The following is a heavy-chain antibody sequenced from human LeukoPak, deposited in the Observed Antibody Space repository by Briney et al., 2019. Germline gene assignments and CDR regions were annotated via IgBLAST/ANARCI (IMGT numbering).Heavy chain of an antibody. CDR3: ARDPRWVGPNYGMDV. Sequence: GGSLRLSCAASGFTFSSYAMSWVRQAPGKGLEWVSSISGSGNRTYYADSVKGRFTISRDNSKNTLFLQMNSLRAEDTAVYYCARDPRWVGPNYGMDVWGQGTTVTVSS. CDR1: GFTFSSYA. J-gene: IGHJ6*02. D-gene: IGHD1-26*01. CDR2: ISGSGNRT. V-gene: IGHV3-23*01.